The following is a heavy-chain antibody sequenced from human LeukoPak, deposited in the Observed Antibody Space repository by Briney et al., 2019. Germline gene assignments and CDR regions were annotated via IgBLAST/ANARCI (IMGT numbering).Heavy chain of an antibody. CDR3: AKDRDSSGWYSGY. CDR2: ISGSGGST. D-gene: IGHD6-19*01. CDR1: GFIFSSYA. V-gene: IGHV3-23*01. J-gene: IGHJ4*02. Sequence: GGSLRLSCAASGFIFSSYAMCWVRQAPGKGLEWVSAISGSGGSTYYADSVKGRFTISRDNSKNTVYLQMNSLTAEDTAVYYCAKDRDSSGWYSGYWGQGTLVTVSS.